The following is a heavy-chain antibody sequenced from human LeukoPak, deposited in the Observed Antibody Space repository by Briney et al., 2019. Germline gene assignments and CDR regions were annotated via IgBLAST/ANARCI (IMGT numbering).Heavy chain of an antibody. Sequence: PGGSLRLSCAASGFSFMNAWMIWVRQAPGKGLEWVGRIKSNADGGTPDYAAPARGRFTISRDDSKNTLYLQMNCLKTEDTAVYYCTTFYHEYSPYWGRGTLVTVSS. CDR3: TTFYHEYSPY. D-gene: IGHD2/OR15-2a*01. J-gene: IGHJ4*02. CDR1: GFSFMNAW. V-gene: IGHV3-15*01. CDR2: IKSNADGGTP.